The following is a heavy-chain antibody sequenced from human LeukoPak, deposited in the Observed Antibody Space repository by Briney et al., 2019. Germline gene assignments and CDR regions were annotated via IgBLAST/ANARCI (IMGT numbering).Heavy chain of an antibody. Sequence: SETLSLTCAVYGGSFSGYYWSWIRQPPGKGLEWIGYIYYSGSTYYNPSLKSRVTISVDTSKNQFSLKLSSVTAADTAVYYCARVVSPPPYYYYGMDVWGQGTTVTVSS. CDR3: ARVVSPPPYYYYGMDV. CDR1: GGSFSGYY. V-gene: IGHV4-30-4*01. CDR2: IYYSGST. J-gene: IGHJ6*02.